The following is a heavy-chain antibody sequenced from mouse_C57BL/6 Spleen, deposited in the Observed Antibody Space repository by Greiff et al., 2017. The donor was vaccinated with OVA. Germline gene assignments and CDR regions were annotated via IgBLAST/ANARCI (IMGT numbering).Heavy chain of an antibody. CDR2: IYPRSGNT. J-gene: IGHJ3*01. Sequence: QVQLQQSGAELARPGASVKLSCKASGYTFTSYGISWVKQRTGQGLEWIGKIYPRSGNTYYNEKFKGRATLTYDKSSSTAYMELRSLTSEDSAVYFCAGDSSAWFAYWGQGTLVTVSA. D-gene: IGHD3-2*02. CDR1: GYTFTSYG. CDR3: AGDSSAWFAY. V-gene: IGHV1-81*01.